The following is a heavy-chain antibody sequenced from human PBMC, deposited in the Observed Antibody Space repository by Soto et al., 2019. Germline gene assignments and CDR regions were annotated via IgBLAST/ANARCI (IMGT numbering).Heavy chain of an antibody. CDR3: ARVEAYYYYGMDV. D-gene: IGHD2-15*01. V-gene: IGHV3-30-3*01. CDR2: ISYDGSNK. CDR1: GFTFSSYA. Sequence: QVQLVESGGGVVQPGRSLRLSCAASGFTFSSYAMHWVRQAPGKGLEWVAVISYDGSNKYYADSVKGRFTISRDNSKNTLYLQINSLRAEDTAVYYCARVEAYYYYGMDVWGQGTTVTVSS. J-gene: IGHJ6*02.